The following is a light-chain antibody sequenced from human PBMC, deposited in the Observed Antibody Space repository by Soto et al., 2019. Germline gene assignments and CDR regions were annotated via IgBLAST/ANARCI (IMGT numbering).Light chain of an antibody. CDR3: QQYNSYSAT. J-gene: IGKJ1*01. CDR1: QSISSW. Sequence: DIQMTQSPSTLSASVGDRVTITFRASQSISSWLAWYQQKPGKAPKLLIYDASSFESGVPSRFSGSGSGTEFSLTISSLQPDDFATYYCQQYNSYSATFGQGTKVEIK. V-gene: IGKV1-5*01. CDR2: DAS.